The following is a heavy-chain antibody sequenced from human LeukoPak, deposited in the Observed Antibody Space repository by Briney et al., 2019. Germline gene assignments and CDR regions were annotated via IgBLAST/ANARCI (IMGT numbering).Heavy chain of an antibody. CDR1: GVSISSSNSY. V-gene: IGHV4-39*01. Sequence: SETLSLTCTVSGVSISSSNSYWGWIRQPPGKGLEWIGSIYYSGNTYHNASLKSQVSISIDTSKNQFSLRLTSVTAADTAVYYCARGPGELRRNHYYYYMDVWGKGTTVTVSS. CDR3: ARGPGELRRNHYYYYMDV. D-gene: IGHD1-26*01. CDR2: IYYSGNT. J-gene: IGHJ6*03.